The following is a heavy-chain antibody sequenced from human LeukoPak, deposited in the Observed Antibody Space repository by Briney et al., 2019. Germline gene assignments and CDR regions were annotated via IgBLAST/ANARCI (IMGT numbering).Heavy chain of an antibody. Sequence: PGGSLRLSCAASGFPFSSYGMHWVRQAPGKGLEWVAVISYDGSNKYYADSVKGRFTISRDNSKNTLYVQMNSLRAEDTAVYYCAKGHYYGSGSLDYWGQGTLVTVSS. V-gene: IGHV3-30*18. D-gene: IGHD3-10*01. CDR3: AKGHYYGSGSLDY. CDR1: GFPFSSYG. CDR2: ISYDGSNK. J-gene: IGHJ4*02.